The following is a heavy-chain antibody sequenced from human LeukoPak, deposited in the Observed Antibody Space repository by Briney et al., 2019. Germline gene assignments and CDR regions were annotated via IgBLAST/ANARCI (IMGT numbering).Heavy chain of an antibody. CDR2: ISSSSSYK. D-gene: IGHD1-26*01. V-gene: IGHV3-21*01. J-gene: IGHJ4*02. Sequence: PGGSLRLSCVASGFTFSSYSMNWVRQAPGKGLEWVSSISSSSSYKYYTDSVKGRFTISRDNAKNSLYLQMNSLRAEDTAVYYCVKDLGGTYSFDYWGQGTLVTVSS. CDR1: GFTFSSYS. CDR3: VKDLGGTYSFDY.